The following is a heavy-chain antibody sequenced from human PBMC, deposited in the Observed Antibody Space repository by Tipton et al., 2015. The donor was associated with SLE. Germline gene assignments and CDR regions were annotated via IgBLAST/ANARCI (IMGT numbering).Heavy chain of an antibody. CDR2: IYYIGDT. CDR3: AGVRKKGWGWFDP. V-gene: IGHV4-38-2*02. CDR1: DYSISSGYY. D-gene: IGHD3-16*01. J-gene: IGHJ5*02. Sequence: TLSLTCIVSDYSISSGYYWAWIRQPPGKGLEWIGYIYYIGDTYYNPSLKSRVTISVDTSKNQFSLKLSSVTAADTAVYYCAGVRKKGWGWFDPWGQGTLVTVSS.